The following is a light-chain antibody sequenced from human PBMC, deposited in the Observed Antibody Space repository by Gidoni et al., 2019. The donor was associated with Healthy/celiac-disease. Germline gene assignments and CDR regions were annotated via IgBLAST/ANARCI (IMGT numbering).Light chain of an antibody. CDR1: QSVSSY. CDR3: QQRSNWQGYT. J-gene: IGKJ2*01. Sequence: EIVLTQSPATLSLSPGERATLSCRASQSVSSYLAWYQQKPGQAPRLLIYDASNRATGIPARLSGSGSGTDFTLTISSLEPEDFAVYYCQQRSNWQGYTFGQGTKLEIK. V-gene: IGKV3-11*01. CDR2: DAS.